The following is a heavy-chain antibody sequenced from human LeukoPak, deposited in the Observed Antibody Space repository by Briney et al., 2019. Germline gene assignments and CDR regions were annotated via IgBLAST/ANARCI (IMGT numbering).Heavy chain of an antibody. V-gene: IGHV3-9*01. J-gene: IGHJ4*02. CDR2: VSWNSFST. CDR3: AKVPSGGPPDF. Sequence: GGSLRLSCAAPGFTFDDYAMHWVRQAPGKGLEWVSGVSWNSFSTDYADSVKGRFAISRDNAKNSVFLQMNSLRPEDTALYYCAKVPSGGPPDFWGQGTLVTVSS. D-gene: IGHD3-10*01. CDR1: GFTFDDYA.